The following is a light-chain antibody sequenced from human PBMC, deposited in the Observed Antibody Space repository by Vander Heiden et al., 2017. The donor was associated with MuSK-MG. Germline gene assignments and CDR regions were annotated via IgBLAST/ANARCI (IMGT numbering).Light chain of an antibody. CDR3: QQSYSTPPIT. J-gene: IGKJ5*01. CDR2: AAS. Sequence: DIQMTQSPSSLSASVGDRVTITCRESQSISSYLNWYQQKPGKAPKFLIYAASSLQSGVPSRFSGSGSGTDFTLTISSLQPEDFATYYCQQSYSTPPITFGQGTRLEIK. CDR1: QSISSY. V-gene: IGKV1-39*01.